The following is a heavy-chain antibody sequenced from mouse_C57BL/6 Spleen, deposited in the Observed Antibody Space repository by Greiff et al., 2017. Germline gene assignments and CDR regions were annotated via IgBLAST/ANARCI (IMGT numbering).Heavy chain of an antibody. D-gene: IGHD1-1*01. J-gene: IGHJ1*03. Sequence: QVQLQQSGAELVKPGASVKISCKASGYAFSSYWMNWVKQRPGKGLEWIGQIYPGDGDTNYNGKFKGKATLTADKSSSTAYMQLSSLTSEDSAVYFCARRGYYYGSSSYWYFDVWGTGTTVTVSS. CDR2: IYPGDGDT. V-gene: IGHV1-80*01. CDR3: ARRGYYYGSSSYWYFDV. CDR1: GYAFSSYW.